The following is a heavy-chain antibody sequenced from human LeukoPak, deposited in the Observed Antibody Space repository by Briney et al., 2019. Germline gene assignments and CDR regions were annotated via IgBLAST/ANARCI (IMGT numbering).Heavy chain of an antibody. CDR1: GFTFSSYA. J-gene: IGHJ4*02. V-gene: IGHV3-7*01. CDR3: ATAVDATCSSGGSCYSKWFDY. D-gene: IGHD2-15*01. Sequence: PGGSLRLSCAASGFTFSSYAMSWVRQAPGKGLEWVANIKQDGSEKYYVDSVKGRFTISRDNAKNSLYLQMNSLRAEDAAVYYCATAVDATCSSGGSCYSKWFDYWGQGTLVTVSS. CDR2: IKQDGSEK.